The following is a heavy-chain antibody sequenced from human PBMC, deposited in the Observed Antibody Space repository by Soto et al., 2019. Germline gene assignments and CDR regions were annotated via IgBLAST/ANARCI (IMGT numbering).Heavy chain of an antibody. D-gene: IGHD1-26*01. CDR3: ARTLPPIDY. J-gene: IGHJ4*02. CDR1: GYTFTSYG. V-gene: IGHV1-18*01. CDR2: FNAYNGNT. Sequence: QVQLVQSGAEVKKPGASVKVSCKASGYTFTSYGISWVRQAPGQVLEWMGWFNAYNGNTHSAQKLQGRVTMTTDTSTSTAYMELRSLRADDKDVYYCARTLPPIDYCGQGTLVTVSS.